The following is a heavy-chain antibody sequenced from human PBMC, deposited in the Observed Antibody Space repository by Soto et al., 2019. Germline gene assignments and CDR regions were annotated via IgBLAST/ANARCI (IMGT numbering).Heavy chain of an antibody. CDR2: ISSSSSYI. D-gene: IGHD5-18*01. J-gene: IGHJ6*02. V-gene: IGHV3-21*01. CDR3: ARDLYSPHQSYYYGMDV. CDR1: GFTVSSYR. Sequence: XGSLRLSFAASGFTVSSYRMNGVRQAPGKGLEWVSSISSSSSYIYYADSVKGRFTISRDNAKNSLYLQMNSLRAEDTAVYYCARDLYSPHQSYYYGMDVWGQRTTVTVSS.